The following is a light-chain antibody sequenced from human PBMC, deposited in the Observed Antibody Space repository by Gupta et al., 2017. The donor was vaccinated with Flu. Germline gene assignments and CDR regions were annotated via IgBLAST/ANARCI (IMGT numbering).Light chain of an antibody. CDR2: GNG. V-gene: IGLV1-40*01. CDR1: SSNIGAGYD. CDR3: QSYDTTLTGGV. Sequence: QSVLTRPPSVSGAPGQRVTISCTGTSSNIGAGYDVPWYRQLPGTAPKLLIFGNGDRPSGVPDRFSGSKSGTSASLAITGLQAEDEAEYYCQSYDTTLTGGVFGGGTKLTVL. J-gene: IGLJ3*02.